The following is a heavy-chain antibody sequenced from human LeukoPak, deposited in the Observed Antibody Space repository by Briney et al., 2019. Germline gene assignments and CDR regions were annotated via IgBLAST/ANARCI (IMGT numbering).Heavy chain of an antibody. Sequence: GGSLRLSCAASGFTFSSYWMHWVRQAPGKGLVWVSRINSDGSSTSYADSVKGRFTISRDNAKNTLYLQMNSLRAEDTALYYCARVVGALSWDIVVVPAAIGAYYMDVWGKGTTVTVSS. CDR2: INSDGSST. D-gene: IGHD2-2*01. CDR1: GFTFSSYW. CDR3: ARVVGALSWDIVVVPAAIGAYYMDV. J-gene: IGHJ6*03. V-gene: IGHV3-74*01.